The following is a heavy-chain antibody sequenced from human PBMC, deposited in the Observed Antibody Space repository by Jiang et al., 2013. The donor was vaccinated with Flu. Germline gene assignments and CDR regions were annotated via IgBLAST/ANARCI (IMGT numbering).Heavy chain of an antibody. Sequence: QTLSLTCAISGDSVSSNSAAWNWIRQSPSRGLEWLGRTYYRSKWYNDYAVSVKSRITINPDTSKNQFSLQLNSVTPEDTAVYYCARTHNYDILTGYKRRAFDIWGQGTMVTVSS. J-gene: IGHJ3*02. CDR3: ARTHNYDILTGYKRRAFDI. D-gene: IGHD3-9*01. V-gene: IGHV6-1*01. CDR2: TYYRSKWYN. CDR1: GDSVSSNSAA.